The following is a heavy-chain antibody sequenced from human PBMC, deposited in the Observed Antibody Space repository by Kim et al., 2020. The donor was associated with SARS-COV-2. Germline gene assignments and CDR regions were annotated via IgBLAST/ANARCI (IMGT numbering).Heavy chain of an antibody. V-gene: IGHV5-10-1*01. D-gene: IGHD3-3*01. J-gene: IGHJ6*02. Sequence: GESLKISCKGSGYSFTSYWISWVRQMPGKGLEWMGRIDPSDSYTNYSPSFQGHVTISADKSISTAYLQWSSLKASDTAMYYCASAGLRFLEWNDYYGMDVWGQGTTVTVSS. CDR2: IDPSDSYT. CDR3: ASAGLRFLEWNDYYGMDV. CDR1: GYSFTSYW.